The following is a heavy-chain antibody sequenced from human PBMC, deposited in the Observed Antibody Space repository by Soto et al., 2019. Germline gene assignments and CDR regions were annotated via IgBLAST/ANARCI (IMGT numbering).Heavy chain of an antibody. CDR1: GDSVSSNSAA. D-gene: IGHD5-18*01. CDR2: TYYRSKWYN. J-gene: IGHJ6*02. V-gene: IGHV6-1*01. Sequence: SQTLSLTCAISGDSVSSNSAAWNWIRQSPSRGLEWLGRTYYRSKWYNDYAVSVKSRITINPDTSKNQFSLQLNSVTPEDTAVYYCARGYSYGYLRYYYYYGMDVWCQGTSVTVSS. CDR3: ARGYSYGYLRYYYYYGMDV.